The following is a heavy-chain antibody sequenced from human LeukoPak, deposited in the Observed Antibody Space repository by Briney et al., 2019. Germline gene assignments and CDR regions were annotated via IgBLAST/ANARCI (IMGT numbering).Heavy chain of an antibody. CDR2: ISSSGNTI. D-gene: IGHD3-9*01. J-gene: IGHJ4*02. V-gene: IGHV3-11*04. Sequence: GSLRLSCAASGFTFTDYYMGWIRQAPGKGLEWVSYISSSGNTIYYADSVKGRFTLSRDNAKNSLYLQMNSLRAEDTAVYYCARMGYDILTGYYISFDYWGQGTLVTVSS. CDR1: GFTFTDYY. CDR3: ARMGYDILTGYYISFDY.